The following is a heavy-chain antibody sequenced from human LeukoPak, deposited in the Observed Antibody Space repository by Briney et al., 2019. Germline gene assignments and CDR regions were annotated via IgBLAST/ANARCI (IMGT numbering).Heavy chain of an antibody. J-gene: IGHJ4*02. CDR1: GYTFTGYY. CDR3: ARGRRADFGVVIMFVY. D-gene: IGHD3-3*01. CDR2: INPNSGGT. Sequence: ASVKVSCKASGYTFTGYYIHWVRQAPGQGLEWMGWINPNSGGTNYAQKFQGRVTMTRDTSISTAYMELSRLRSDDTAVYYCARGRRADFGVVIMFVYWGQGTLVTVSP. V-gene: IGHV1-2*02.